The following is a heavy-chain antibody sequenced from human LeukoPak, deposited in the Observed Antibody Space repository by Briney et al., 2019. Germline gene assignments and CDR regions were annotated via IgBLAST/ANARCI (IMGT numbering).Heavy chain of an antibody. J-gene: IGHJ3*02. CDR2: ISGSGGNT. CDR3: ARAGDYGSGSCAFDM. V-gene: IGHV3-23*01. Sequence: GGSLRLSCAASGFTFSSYGMSWVRQAPGKGLEWVSFISGSGGNTYYADSVKGRFTISRDNAKNTLYLQMNSLRAEDTAVYYCARAGDYGSGSCAFDMWGQGTMVTVSS. D-gene: IGHD3-10*01. CDR1: GFTFSSYG.